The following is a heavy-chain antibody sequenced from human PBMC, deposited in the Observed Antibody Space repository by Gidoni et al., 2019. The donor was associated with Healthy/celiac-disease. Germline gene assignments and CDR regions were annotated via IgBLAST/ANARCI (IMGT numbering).Heavy chain of an antibody. J-gene: IGHJ6*02. CDR3: ASHLPYDLWSGVRGDYYYGMDV. D-gene: IGHD3-3*01. V-gene: IGHV1-2*02. CDR2: INPNSGGT. Sequence: QVQLVQSGAAVKKPGASVKVSCKASGYTFTGYYMHWVRHAPGQGLEWMGWINPNSGGTNNAQKFQGMVIMTRDTSISTAYMELSRLRSDDTAVYYCASHLPYDLWSGVRGDYYYGMDVWGQGTTVTVSS. CDR1: GYTFTGYY.